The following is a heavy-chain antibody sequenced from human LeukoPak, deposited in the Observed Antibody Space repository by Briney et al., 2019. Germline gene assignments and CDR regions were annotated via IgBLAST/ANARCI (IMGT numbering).Heavy chain of an antibody. V-gene: IGHV1-18*01. CDR3: ARGRAAADDFDL. J-gene: IGHJ4*02. D-gene: IGHD6-13*01. Sequence: GASVKVSCKTSGYTFNTYSINWVRQAPGQGLVWLGWVNTYKGDTKYTQKFQGRVTLTTDPSTSTVYMELTNLRPDDTAMYYCARGRAAADDFDLWGQGTLVTVSS. CDR1: GYTFNTYS. CDR2: VNTYKGDT.